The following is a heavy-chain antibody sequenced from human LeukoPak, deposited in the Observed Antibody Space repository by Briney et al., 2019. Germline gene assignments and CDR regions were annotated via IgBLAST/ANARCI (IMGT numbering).Heavy chain of an antibody. J-gene: IGHJ6*03. Sequence: ASVKVSCKASGGTFSSYAISWVRQAPGQGLEWMGGIIPIFGTANYAQTFQGRVTITADETTSTAYTEPSSLRSEEAAVYYHARVPTGQWLVPTDYYYYYYADGWGKGTTVTVSS. CDR2: IIPIFGTA. CDR3: ARVPTGQWLVPTDYYYYYYADG. D-gene: IGHD6-19*01. V-gene: IGHV1-69*13. CDR1: GGTFSSYA.